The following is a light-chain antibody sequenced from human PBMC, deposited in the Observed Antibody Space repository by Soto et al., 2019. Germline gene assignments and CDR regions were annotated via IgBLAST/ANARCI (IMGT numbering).Light chain of an antibody. Sequence: DIVMTQSPDSLAVSLGERATINCKSSQSILFSSNNKNYLAWYQQKAGQPPKLLIYWASTRESGVPDRFSGSGSGTDFTLTISSLQAEDGAVYHCQQDYSAPMTVGQGTRLEIK. CDR2: WAS. J-gene: IGKJ5*01. CDR1: QSILFSSNNKNY. V-gene: IGKV4-1*01. CDR3: QQDYSAPMT.